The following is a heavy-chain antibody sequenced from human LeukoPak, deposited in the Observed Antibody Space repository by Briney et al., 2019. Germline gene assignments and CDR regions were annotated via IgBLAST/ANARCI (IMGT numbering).Heavy chain of an antibody. CDR3: ARAAVAGTGIPTGDY. Sequence: PSETLSLTCTVSGGSISSYYWGWIRQPPGKGLEWIGYIYYSGSTNYNPSLKSRVTISVDTSKNQFSLKLSSVTAADTAVYYCARAAVAGTGIPTGDYWGQGTLVTVSS. D-gene: IGHD6-19*01. J-gene: IGHJ4*02. CDR1: GGSISSYY. V-gene: IGHV4-59*01. CDR2: IYYSGST.